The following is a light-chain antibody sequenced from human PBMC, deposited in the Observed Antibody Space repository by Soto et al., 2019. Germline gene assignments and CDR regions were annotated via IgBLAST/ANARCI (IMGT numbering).Light chain of an antibody. CDR2: SAS. Sequence: DIQVTQSPSSLSASVGDRVTITCRASRSIRTYLNWYLQRPGKPPKLLIQSASTLQGGVPSRFSGSGSGTDFTLPISSLQPEDFATYYCQQTYSSFNSFGQGTKLEIK. CDR3: QQTYSSFNS. CDR1: RSIRTY. V-gene: IGKV1-39*01. J-gene: IGKJ2*03.